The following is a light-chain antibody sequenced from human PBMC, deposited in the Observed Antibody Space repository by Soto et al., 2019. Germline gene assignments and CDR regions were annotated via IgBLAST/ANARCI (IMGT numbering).Light chain of an antibody. CDR2: GAS. CDR1: QSVSSN. V-gene: IGKV3-15*01. Sequence: EIVLTQSPATVYGSHEESATLSCLASQSVSSNLAWYQQKPGQAPRLLIYGASTRATGIPARFSGSGSGTEFTLTFSSLQSEDFAVYYCQQDNNWPWTFGQGTKVDIK. CDR3: QQDNNWPWT. J-gene: IGKJ1*01.